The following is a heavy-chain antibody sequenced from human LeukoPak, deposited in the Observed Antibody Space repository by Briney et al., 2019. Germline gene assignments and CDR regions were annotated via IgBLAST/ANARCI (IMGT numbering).Heavy chain of an antibody. CDR3: AKGRSFDSSGYEFDF. D-gene: IGHD3-22*01. J-gene: IGHJ4*02. V-gene: IGHV3-30*18. Sequence: GRSLTLSCAASGFTFSSYGMHWVRQAPGEGLEWVAVMSYDGSHISYVDSVKGRFTISRDDSKSTLFLQMNSLRGDDTAVYYCAKGRSFDSSGYEFDFWGQGTLVTVSS. CDR1: GFTFSSYG. CDR2: MSYDGSHI.